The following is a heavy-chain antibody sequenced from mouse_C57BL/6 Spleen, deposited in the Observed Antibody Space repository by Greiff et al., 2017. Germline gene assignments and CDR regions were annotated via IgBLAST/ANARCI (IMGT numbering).Heavy chain of an antibody. D-gene: IGHD2-3*01. CDR1: GYTFTSYW. CDR3: ARSEDGYSAWFAY. Sequence: VQLQQSGAELVKPGASVKLSCKASGYTFTSYWMHWVKQRPGRGLEWIGRIDPNSGGTKYNEKFKSKATLTVDKPSSTAYMQLSSLASEDSAVFYCARSEDGYSAWFAYWGQGTLVTVSA. CDR2: IDPNSGGT. J-gene: IGHJ3*01. V-gene: IGHV1-72*01.